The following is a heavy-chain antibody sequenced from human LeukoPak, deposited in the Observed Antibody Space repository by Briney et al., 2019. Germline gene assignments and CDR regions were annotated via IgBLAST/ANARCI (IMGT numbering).Heavy chain of an antibody. CDR1: GASINSYY. Sequence: PSETLSLTCTVSGASINSYYWGWVRQPPGKGLEWIGYIYTSENNNYNPSLKSRVTISVDTSKNQFSLKLTSVTAADTSIYFCARHFYYDSLDLWGQGTMVTVSS. CDR2: IYTSENN. J-gene: IGHJ3*01. CDR3: ARHFYYDSLDL. D-gene: IGHD3-22*01. V-gene: IGHV4-4*09.